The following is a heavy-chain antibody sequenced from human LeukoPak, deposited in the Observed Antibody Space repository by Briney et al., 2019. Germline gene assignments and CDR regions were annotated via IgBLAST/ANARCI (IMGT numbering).Heavy chain of an antibody. D-gene: IGHD2-21*01. V-gene: IGHV3-48*02. CDR3: ARYSQSGDAFNS. Sequence: SLRLSCAPSGFTFSSYSINSVRQAPGNRLEWGSDFRGGSSSLYSAVSGKGRFTISRDNAKNSLYLQMNSLRDEDTAVYYCARYSQSGDAFNSWGQGTMVTVSS. CDR2: FRGGSSSL. J-gene: IGHJ3*02. CDR1: GFTFSSYS.